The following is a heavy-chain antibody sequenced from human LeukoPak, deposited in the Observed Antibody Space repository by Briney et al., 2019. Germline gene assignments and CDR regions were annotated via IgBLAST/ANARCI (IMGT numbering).Heavy chain of an antibody. CDR3: ARDLRRFQPGIPNSFDP. CDR2: IIPIFGTA. D-gene: IGHD3-3*01. V-gene: IGHV1-69*13. CDR1: GGTFSSYA. J-gene: IGHJ5*02. Sequence: SVKVSCKSSGGTFSSYAISWVRQAPGQGLEWMGGIIPIFGTANYAQKFQGRVTITADESTSTAYMELSSLRSEDTAVYYCARDLRRFQPGIPNSFDPWGQGTLVTVSS.